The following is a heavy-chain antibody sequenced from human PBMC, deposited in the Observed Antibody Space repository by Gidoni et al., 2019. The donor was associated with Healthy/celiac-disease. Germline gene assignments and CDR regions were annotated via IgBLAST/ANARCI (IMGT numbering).Heavy chain of an antibody. CDR1: GFTFSDYY. CDR3: ASPMDYCSGGSCYPSWFDP. Sequence: QVQLVESGGGLVKPGGSLRLSCAASGFTFSDYYMSWIRQAPGKGLEWVSYSSSRGSTIYYADSVKGRFTISRDNAKNSLYLQMNSLRAEDTAVYYCASPMDYCSGGSCYPSWFDPWGQGTLVTVSS. CDR2: SSSRGSTI. D-gene: IGHD2-15*01. V-gene: IGHV3-11*01. J-gene: IGHJ5*02.